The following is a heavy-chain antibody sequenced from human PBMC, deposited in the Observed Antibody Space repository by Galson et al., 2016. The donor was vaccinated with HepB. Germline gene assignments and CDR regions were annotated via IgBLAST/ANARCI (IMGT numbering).Heavy chain of an antibody. D-gene: IGHD4-11*01. CDR3: ARGPHDYTNPLDVFDV. CDR1: GYSFTAYT. J-gene: IGHJ3*01. CDR2: INPGYGDT. V-gene: IGHV1-3*01. Sequence: SVKVSCKASGYSFTAYTLHWVRQAPGQRLEWMGWINPGYGDTKSSQNFQGRVTFTRDTSDSKVYMELSSLRSEDTAVYYCARGPHDYTNPLDVFDVWGHGTMVTVSS.